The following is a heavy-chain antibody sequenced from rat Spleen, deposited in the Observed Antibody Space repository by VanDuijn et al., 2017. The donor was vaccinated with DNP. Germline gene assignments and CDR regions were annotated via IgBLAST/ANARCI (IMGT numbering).Heavy chain of an antibody. CDR3: AKDMWDNSGFYFDY. V-gene: IGHV5S10*01. CDR2: IIYDGSRT. D-gene: IGHD4-3*01. J-gene: IGHJ2*01. CDR1: GFTFSDYN. Sequence: EVQLVESGGDLVQPGRSLKLSCVSSGFTFSDYNMAWVRQAPKKGLEWVATIIYDGSRTYYRDSVKGRFTMSRDNAKRTLYLQIESLRSEDTATYSCAKDMWDNSGFYFDYWGQGVMVTVSS.